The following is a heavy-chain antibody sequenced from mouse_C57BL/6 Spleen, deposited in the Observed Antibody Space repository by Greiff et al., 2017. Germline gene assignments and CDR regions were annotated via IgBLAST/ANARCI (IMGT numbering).Heavy chain of an antibody. CDR1: GYAFSSYW. CDR3: ARSHYGNYRYFDV. J-gene: IGHJ1*03. Sequence: VKLMESGAELVKPGASVKISCKASGYAFSSYWMNWVKQRPGKGLEWIGQIYPGDGDTNYNGKFKGKATLTADKSSSTAYMQLSSLTSEDSAVYFCARSHYGNYRYFDVWGTGTTVTVSS. D-gene: IGHD2-1*01. V-gene: IGHV1-80*01. CDR2: IYPGDGDT.